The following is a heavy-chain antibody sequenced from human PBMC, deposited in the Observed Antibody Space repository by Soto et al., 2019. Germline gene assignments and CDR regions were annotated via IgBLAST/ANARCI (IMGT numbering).Heavy chain of an antibody. Sequence: SETLSLTCAVYGGSFSGYYWSWIRQPPGKGLEWIGEINHSGSTNYNPSLKSRVTISVDTSKNQFSLKLSSVTAADTAVYYCARAANVLRYFDWTPYFDYWGQGTLVTVSS. J-gene: IGHJ4*02. D-gene: IGHD3-9*01. CDR1: GGSFSGYY. CDR2: INHSGST. CDR3: ARAANVLRYFDWTPYFDY. V-gene: IGHV4-34*01.